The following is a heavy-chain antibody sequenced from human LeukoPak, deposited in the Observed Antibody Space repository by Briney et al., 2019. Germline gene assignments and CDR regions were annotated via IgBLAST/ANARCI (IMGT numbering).Heavy chain of an antibody. Sequence: ASVKVSCKASGYTFTSYGISWVRQAPGQGLEWMGWISAYNGNTNYAQKLQGRVTMTEDTSTDAAYMELSSLRSEDTAVYYCAAGVAAGGSLTGWGQGTLVTVSS. J-gene: IGHJ4*02. CDR3: AAGVAAGGSLTG. D-gene: IGHD6-13*01. CDR2: ISAYNGNT. CDR1: GYTFTSYG. V-gene: IGHV1-18*01.